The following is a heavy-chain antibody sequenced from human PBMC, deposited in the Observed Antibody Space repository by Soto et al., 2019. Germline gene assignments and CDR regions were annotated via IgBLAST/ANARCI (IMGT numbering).Heavy chain of an antibody. CDR3: AKARGYSYGPGAFDI. V-gene: IGHV3-9*01. Sequence: GGSLRRSCAASGFTFDYYAMHWVRQAPGKGLEWVSGISCNSGSIGYADSVNGRFTISRDNAKNSLYLQMNSLRAEDTALYYCAKARGYSYGPGAFDIWGQGTMVTVSS. CDR2: ISCNSGSI. J-gene: IGHJ3*02. D-gene: IGHD5-18*01. CDR1: GFTFDYYA.